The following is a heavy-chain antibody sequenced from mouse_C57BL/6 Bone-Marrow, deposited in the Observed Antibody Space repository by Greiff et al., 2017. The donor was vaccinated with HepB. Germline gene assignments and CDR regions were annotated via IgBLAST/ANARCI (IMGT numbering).Heavy chain of an antibody. Sequence: VQLQQPGAELVKPGASVKLSCKASGYTFTSYWMHWVKQRPGQGLEWIGMIHPNSGITNYNEKFKSKATLTVDKSSSTAYMQLSSLTSEDSAVYYCARCSSYWYFDVWGTGTTVTVSS. CDR3: ARCSSYWYFDV. V-gene: IGHV1-64*01. J-gene: IGHJ1*03. CDR1: GYTFTSYW. CDR2: IHPNSGIT. D-gene: IGHD1-1*01.